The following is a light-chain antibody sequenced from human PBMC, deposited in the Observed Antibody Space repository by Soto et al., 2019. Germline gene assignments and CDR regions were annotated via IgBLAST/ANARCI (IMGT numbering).Light chain of an antibody. CDR1: QSLSTW. CDR3: HQYNSYSNT. J-gene: IGKJ2*01. Sequence: DIEMTQFPSTLSASAGDRVTITCRASQSLSTWLAWYQQRPGQAPKLLIYHASTLESGVPSRFSGSGSGTEFTLTISSLQPDDSATYYCHQYNSYSNTFGPGTKVEIK. V-gene: IGKV1-5*01. CDR2: HAS.